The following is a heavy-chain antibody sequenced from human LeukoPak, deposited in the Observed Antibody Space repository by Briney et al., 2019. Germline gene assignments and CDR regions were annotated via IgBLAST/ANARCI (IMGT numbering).Heavy chain of an antibody. CDR2: ISSSSSYI. CDR1: GFTFSSYS. CDR3: ARDPSERRGYNVR. J-gene: IGHJ4*02. D-gene: IGHD5-24*01. V-gene: IGHV3-21*01. Sequence: GGSLRLSCAASGFTFSSYSVNWVRQAPGKGLEWVSSISSSSSYIYYADSVKGRFTISRDNAKNSLYLQVNSLRAEDTAVYYCARDPSERRGYNVRWGQGTLVTVSS.